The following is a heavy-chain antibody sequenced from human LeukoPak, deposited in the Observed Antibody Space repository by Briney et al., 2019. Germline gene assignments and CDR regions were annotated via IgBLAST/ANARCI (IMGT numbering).Heavy chain of an antibody. D-gene: IGHD3-22*01. J-gene: IGHJ4*02. V-gene: IGHV4-61*02. CDR1: GGSINSATYY. Sequence: PSQTLSLTCTVSGGSINSATYYWTWIRQPAGKGLEWIGRIYTSGSTNYNPSLKSRVTISVDTSKNQFSLKLSSVTAADTAVYYCARARSSGYPDYWGQGTLVTVSS. CDR3: ARARSSGYPDY. CDR2: IYTSGST.